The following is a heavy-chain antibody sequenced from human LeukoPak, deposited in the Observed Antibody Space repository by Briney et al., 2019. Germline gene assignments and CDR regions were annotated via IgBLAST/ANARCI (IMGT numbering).Heavy chain of an antibody. J-gene: IGHJ4*02. CDR1: GYTFTSYY. D-gene: IGHD3-22*01. Sequence: ASVKVSCKASGYTFTSYYMHWVRQAPGQGLEWMGIINPSGGSTSYAQKFQGRVTMTRDTSTSTVYVELSSLRSEDTAVYYCATSHSSGYYFDYWGQGTLVTVSS. CDR2: INPSGGST. V-gene: IGHV1-46*01. CDR3: ATSHSSGYYFDY.